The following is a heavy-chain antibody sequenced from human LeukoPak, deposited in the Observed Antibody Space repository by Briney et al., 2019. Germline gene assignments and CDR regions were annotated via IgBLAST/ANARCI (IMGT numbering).Heavy chain of an antibody. CDR1: GYTFTGYC. CDR3: ARDGGYDSGYYYYYYAMDV. V-gene: IGHV1-2*02. CDR2: INPNSGGT. D-gene: IGHD5-12*01. Sequence: ASVKVYCKASGYTFTGYCMHWVRQAPGQGLEWMGWINPNSGGTNYAQKFQGRVTMTRDTSISTAYMELSRLRSDDTAVYYCARDGGYDSGYYYYYYAMDVRGQATTVTDSS. J-gene: IGHJ6*02.